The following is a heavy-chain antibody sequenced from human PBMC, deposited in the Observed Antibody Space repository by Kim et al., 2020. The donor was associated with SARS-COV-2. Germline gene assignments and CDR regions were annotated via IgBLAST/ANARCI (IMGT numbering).Heavy chain of an antibody. CDR1: GGSISSSSYY. V-gene: IGHV4-39*07. J-gene: IGHJ3*02. Sequence: SETLSLTCTVSGGSISSSSYYWGWIRQPPGKGLEWIGSIYYSGSTYYNPSLKSRVTISVDTSKNQFSLKLSSVTAADTAVYYCVTPHYSSGWDRRGAFDIWGQGTMVTVSS. CDR3: VTPHYSSGWDRRGAFDI. CDR2: IYYSGST. D-gene: IGHD6-19*01.